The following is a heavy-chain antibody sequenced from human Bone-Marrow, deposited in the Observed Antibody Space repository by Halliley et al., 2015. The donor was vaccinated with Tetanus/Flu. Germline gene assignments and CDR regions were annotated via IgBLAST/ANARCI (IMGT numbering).Heavy chain of an antibody. Sequence: TLSLTCSISGGSISGDYSWGWIRQPPGKGLEWIGYIYHTGNSYYNPSLTSRLTISIDRSKNQISLKLTSVTAADTAVYYCARGTLLDAFDVWGPGTRVTVSS. V-gene: IGHV4-30-2*01. CDR2: IYHTGNS. J-gene: IGHJ3*01. CDR3: ARGTLLDAFDV. CDR1: GGSISGDYS.